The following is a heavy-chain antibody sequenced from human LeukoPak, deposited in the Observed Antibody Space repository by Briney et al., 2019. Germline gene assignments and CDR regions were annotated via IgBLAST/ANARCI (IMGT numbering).Heavy chain of an antibody. D-gene: IGHD2-2*01. CDR3: AKDFSTRDIVVVPAAMVDY. Sequence: GSLRLSCAASGFTFSSYSMNWVRPAPGKGLEWVSAISGSGGSTYYADSVKGRFTISRDNSKNTLYLQMNSLRAEDTAVYYCAKDFSTRDIVVVPAAMVDYWGQGTLVAVSS. J-gene: IGHJ4*02. CDR1: GFTFSSYS. CDR2: ISGSGGST. V-gene: IGHV3-23*01.